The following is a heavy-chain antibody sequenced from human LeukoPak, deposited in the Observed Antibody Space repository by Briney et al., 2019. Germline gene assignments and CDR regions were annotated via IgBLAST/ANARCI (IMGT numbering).Heavy chain of an antibody. Sequence: GGSLRLSCAASGFTFSSYAMHWVRQAPVKGLEYVSAISNNGGSTYYANSVKGRFTISRDNSKNTLYLQMGSLRAEDMAVYYCARLSVAVVDADYSVRGSIVTVSS. CDR3: ARLSVAVVDADY. CDR1: GFTFSSYA. CDR2: ISNNGGST. V-gene: IGHV3-64*01. D-gene: IGHD6-19*01. J-gene: IGHJ4*02.